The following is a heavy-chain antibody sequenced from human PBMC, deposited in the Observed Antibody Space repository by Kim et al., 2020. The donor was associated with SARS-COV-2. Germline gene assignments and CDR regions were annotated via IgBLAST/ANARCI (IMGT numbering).Heavy chain of an antibody. Sequence: ASVKVSCTASGYIFPSYYIHWVRQAPGQGLEWMGYINPSIGSTNYAQKFKGRVTMTRDTSSRTVFMELTSLKSDDTAVYYCARDAEGSRRTTGWLDPWGQGTLVTVSS. CDR3: ARDAEGSRRTTGWLDP. CDR1: GYIFPSYY. J-gene: IGHJ5*02. V-gene: IGHV1-46*01. CDR2: INPSIGST. D-gene: IGHD6-13*01.